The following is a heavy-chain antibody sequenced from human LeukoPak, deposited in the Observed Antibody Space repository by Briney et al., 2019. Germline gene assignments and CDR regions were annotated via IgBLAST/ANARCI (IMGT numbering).Heavy chain of an antibody. CDR1: GVSMSSDY. Sequence: RASETLSLTCTVSGVSMSSDYWSWIRQSPGKGLEWIGYIYYSGSTNYNPSLKSRVTLSVDTSKNQFSLRLSSVTAADTAVYYCARGGTRHYFQHWGQGTLVTVSS. CDR2: IYYSGST. D-gene: IGHD2-2*01. CDR3: ARGGTRHYFQH. J-gene: IGHJ1*01. V-gene: IGHV4-59*01.